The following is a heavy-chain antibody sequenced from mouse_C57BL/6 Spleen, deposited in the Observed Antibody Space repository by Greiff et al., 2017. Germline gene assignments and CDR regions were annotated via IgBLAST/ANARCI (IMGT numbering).Heavy chain of an antibody. Sequence: EVNVVESGGGLVKPGGSLKLSCAASGFTFSDYGMHWVRQAPEKGLEWVAYISSGSSTIYYADTVKGRFTISRDNAKNTLFLQMTSLRSEDTAMYYCARPYYYEPHYFDYWGQGTTLTVSS. CDR3: ARPYYYEPHYFDY. V-gene: IGHV5-17*01. J-gene: IGHJ2*01. CDR2: ISSGSSTI. D-gene: IGHD1-1*01. CDR1: GFTFSDYG.